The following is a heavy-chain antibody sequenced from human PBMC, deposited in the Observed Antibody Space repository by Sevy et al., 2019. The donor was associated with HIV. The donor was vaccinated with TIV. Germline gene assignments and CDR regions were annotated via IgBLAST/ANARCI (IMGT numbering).Heavy chain of an antibody. V-gene: IGHV4-30-4*01. Sequence: SETLSLTCSVSGGSISSGDYYWSWIRQPPGKGLEWIGYIYYSGSTYYNPSLKSRLTISVDTSKNQFSLKLGSVTAADTAVYYCARDHRYTYGLLYYYYGMDVWGQGTTVTVSS. J-gene: IGHJ6*02. D-gene: IGHD5-18*01. CDR1: GGSISSGDYY. CDR2: IYYSGST. CDR3: ARDHRYTYGLLYYYYGMDV.